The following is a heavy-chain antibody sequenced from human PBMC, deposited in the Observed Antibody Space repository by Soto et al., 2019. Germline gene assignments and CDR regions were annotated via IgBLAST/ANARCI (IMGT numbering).Heavy chain of an antibody. CDR2: ISYSGSSV. CDR3: AREGDGGSYNVF. D-gene: IGHD1-26*01. V-gene: IGHV3-48*01. CDR1: GFTFSSYS. J-gene: IGHJ4*02. Sequence: EVQLVESGGGLVQPGGSLRLSCAASGFTFSSYSMNWVRLAPGKGLEWVGYISYSGSSVYYADSVKGRVTISRDNVQNLLYLQMNSLRVEDTAVYYCAREGDGGSYNVFWGQGTLVTVSS.